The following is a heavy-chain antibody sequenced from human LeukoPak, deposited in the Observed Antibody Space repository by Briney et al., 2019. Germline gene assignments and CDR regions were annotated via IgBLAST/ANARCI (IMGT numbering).Heavy chain of an antibody. V-gene: IGHV3-48*03. J-gene: IGHJ4*02. Sequence: QPGGSLRLSCAASGFAFSSYEMNWVRQAPGKGLEWVSYISNSGYNIYYADSVKGRFTISRDNAKNSLYLQMNSLRDEDTAVYYCARNLYDFLTGFDSWGQGTLVTVSS. CDR2: ISNSGYNI. D-gene: IGHD3-9*01. CDR3: ARNLYDFLTGFDS. CDR1: GFAFSSYE.